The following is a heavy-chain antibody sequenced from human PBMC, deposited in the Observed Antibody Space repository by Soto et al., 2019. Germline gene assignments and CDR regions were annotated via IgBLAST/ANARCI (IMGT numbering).Heavy chain of an antibody. D-gene: IGHD5-18*01. CDR1: GFTFSSSW. CDR3: ARDRGYSSYDY. Sequence: GGSLRLSCAASGFTFSSSWMNWVRQAPGKGLEWVAGIKEDGSEKYYVDIVKGRFTISRDNVENSLYLQMNSLRGEDSAVYFCARDRGYSSYDYWGLGTLVTVS. J-gene: IGHJ4*02. CDR2: IKEDGSEK. V-gene: IGHV3-7*01.